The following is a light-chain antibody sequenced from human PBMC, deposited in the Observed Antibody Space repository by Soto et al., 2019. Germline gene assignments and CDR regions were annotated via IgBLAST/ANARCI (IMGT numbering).Light chain of an antibody. CDR2: GNS. CDR3: QSYDSSLSGV. CDR1: SSNIGAGYD. J-gene: IGLJ1*01. Sequence: QSALTQPASVSGAPGQRVTISCTGSSSNIGAGYDVHWYQQLPGTAPKLLIYGNSNRPSGVPDRFSGSKSGTSASLAITGLQAEDEADYYCQSYDSSLSGVFGTGTKLTVL. V-gene: IGLV1-40*01.